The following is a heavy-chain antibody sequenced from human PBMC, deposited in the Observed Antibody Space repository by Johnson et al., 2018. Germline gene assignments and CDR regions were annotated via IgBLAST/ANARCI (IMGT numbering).Heavy chain of an antibody. V-gene: IGHV3-43D*03. CDR1: GFTFDDYA. J-gene: IGHJ3*02. CDR3: ARGSFVSCYYSRGAFEI. CDR2: ISWVGGST. Sequence: EVQLVESGGVVVQPGGSLRLSCAASGFTFDDYAMHWVRPAPGKGLAWVSLISWVGGSTYYAVSVKGRFTISRDNSKNYLYRQMNSLRAEETALYYCARGSFVSCYYSRGAFEIWGKGTMDTVSS. D-gene: IGHD3-22*01.